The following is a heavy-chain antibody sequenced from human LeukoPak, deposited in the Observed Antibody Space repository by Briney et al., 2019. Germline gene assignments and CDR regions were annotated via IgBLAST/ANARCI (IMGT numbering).Heavy chain of an antibody. Sequence: GGSLRLSCAASAFTFSSYGMGWVRQAPGKGLDWVSSISGSGAGTYYADSVKGRFTISRDNSKNTLYLQMNSLRAEDTAVYYCARGPRCSGGSCYSYAFDIWGQGTMVTVSS. CDR3: ARGPRCSGGSCYSYAFDI. CDR2: ISGSGAGT. D-gene: IGHD2-15*01. V-gene: IGHV3-23*01. J-gene: IGHJ3*02. CDR1: AFTFSSYG.